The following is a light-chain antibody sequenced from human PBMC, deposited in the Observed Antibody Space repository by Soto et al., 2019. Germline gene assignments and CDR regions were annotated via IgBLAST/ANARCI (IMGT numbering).Light chain of an antibody. J-gene: IGKJ1*01. CDR3: QQYNSYWTWT. Sequence: DIQMTQSPSTLSASVGDRVTITCRANQSISSWLAWYQQKPGKAPKLLIYDASSLESGVPSRFSGSGSGTEFTLTISSLQPDDFATYYCQQYNSYWTWTFGQGTKVEIK. CDR2: DAS. CDR1: QSISSW. V-gene: IGKV1-5*01.